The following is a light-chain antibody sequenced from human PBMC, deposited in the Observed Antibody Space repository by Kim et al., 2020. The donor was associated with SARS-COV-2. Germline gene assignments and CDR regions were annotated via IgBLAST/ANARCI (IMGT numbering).Light chain of an antibody. Sequence: PRERATLSCRASQSVRTAYLALYQQKPGQAPRLLIYGASSRATGIPDRFSGSGSGTDFTLTISRLEPEDFAVFYCQQYGTSPPATFGQGTRLEIK. V-gene: IGKV3-20*01. CDR2: GAS. CDR1: QSVRTAY. CDR3: QQYGTSPPAT. J-gene: IGKJ5*01.